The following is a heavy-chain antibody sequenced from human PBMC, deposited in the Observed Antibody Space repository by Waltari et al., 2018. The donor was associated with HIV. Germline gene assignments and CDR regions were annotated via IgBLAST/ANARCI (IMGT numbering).Heavy chain of an antibody. V-gene: IGHV3-7*01. J-gene: IGHJ6*02. CDR3: VREEDFGTIFLNYYYGMDV. CDR2: IKGDGSER. D-gene: IGHD3-3*02. CDR1: GFTFSRHW. Sequence: VESGGGFVQPGGSLRLSCVASGFTFSRHWMSWVRQAPGKGLEWVANIKGDGSERNYVDSVKGRFTISRDNAKNSVYLQMKSLRVEDTAVYFCVREEDFGTIFLNYYYGMDVWGRGTSVTVSS.